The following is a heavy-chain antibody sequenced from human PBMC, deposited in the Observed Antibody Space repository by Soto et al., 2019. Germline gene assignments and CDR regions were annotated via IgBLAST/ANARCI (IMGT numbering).Heavy chain of an antibody. CDR3: AHVPCVVRGIIVFDY. V-gene: IGHV2-5*02. Sequence: QITLKESGPTLVKPTQTLTLTCTFSGFSLSTTTMGVGWFRQPPGNALEWLALIYWDDDKRYSPSLKSRLTTTNNPSKTQVVLTMTDMDPAKTATYSGAHVPCVVRGIIVFDYWGQGTLVTVSS. J-gene: IGHJ4*02. CDR1: GFSLSTTTMG. CDR2: IYWDDDK. D-gene: IGHD3-10*01.